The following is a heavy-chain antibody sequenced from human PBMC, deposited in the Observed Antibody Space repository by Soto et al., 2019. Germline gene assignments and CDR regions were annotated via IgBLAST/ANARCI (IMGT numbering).Heavy chain of an antibody. Sequence: GASVKVSCKASGYTFTSYDINWVRQATGQGLEWMGWMNPNRGNTGYAQKFQGRVTMTRNTSISTAYMELSSLRSEDTAVYYCARGVTIFGVVTHDAFDIWGQGTMVTVSS. CDR2: MNPNRGNT. V-gene: IGHV1-8*01. D-gene: IGHD3-3*01. CDR3: ARGVTIFGVVTHDAFDI. CDR1: GYTFTSYD. J-gene: IGHJ3*02.